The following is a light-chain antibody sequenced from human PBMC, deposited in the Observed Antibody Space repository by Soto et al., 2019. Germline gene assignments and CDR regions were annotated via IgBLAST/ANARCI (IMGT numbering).Light chain of an antibody. CDR2: DNN. V-gene: IGLV1-51*01. CDR3: GTWDSSMSAVVV. J-gene: IGLJ2*01. Sequence: QAVLTQPPSVSAAPGQKVTISCSGSSSNIGNNYVSWYQQLPGTAPKLLIYDNNKRPSGIPDRFSGSKAGTSATLGITGLQTGDEDDYYCGTWDSSMSAVVVFGGGTKLTVL. CDR1: SSNIGNNY.